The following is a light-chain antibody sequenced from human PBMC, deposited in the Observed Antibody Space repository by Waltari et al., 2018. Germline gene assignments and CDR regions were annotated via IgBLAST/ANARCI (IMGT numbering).Light chain of an antibody. CDR2: DAS. CDR3: QQYDNLPLT. J-gene: IGKJ3*01. V-gene: IGKV1-33*01. Sequence: MTHSLATLSVSPGDRVTITCQASQDISNYLNWYQQKPGKAPKLLIYDASNLETGVPSRFSGSGSGTDFTFTISSLQPEDIATYYCQQYDNLPLTFGPGTKVDIK. CDR1: QDISNY.